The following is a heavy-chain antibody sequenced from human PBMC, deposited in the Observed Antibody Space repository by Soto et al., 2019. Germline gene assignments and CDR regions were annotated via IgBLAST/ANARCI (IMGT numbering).Heavy chain of an antibody. CDR2: IWYDGSNK. D-gene: IGHD1-1*01. Sequence: QVQLVESGGGVVQPGRSLRLSCAASVFSFSDYGMHWVRQAPGKGLEWVTLIWYDGSNKSYADYVKGRFTISRDNSKKMLYMQINSLRAKDTAMYFCASDQLAPVSNPLDIWGQGTMVTVSS. CDR1: VFSFSDYG. J-gene: IGHJ3*02. CDR3: ASDQLAPVSNPLDI. V-gene: IGHV3-33*01.